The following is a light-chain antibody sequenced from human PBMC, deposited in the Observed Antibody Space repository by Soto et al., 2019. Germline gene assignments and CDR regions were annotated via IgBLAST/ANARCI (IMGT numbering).Light chain of an antibody. CDR3: CSNAAGSTYV. CDR2: EVS. J-gene: IGLJ1*01. Sequence: QSALTQPASVSGSPGQSITVSCTGTNTDVGGYNYVSWYQHRPGKAPRLMIYEVSKRPSGVSNRFSASKSGSTASLTISGLQAEDEADYYCCSNAAGSTYVFGSGTKVTVL. V-gene: IGLV2-23*02. CDR1: NTDVGGYNY.